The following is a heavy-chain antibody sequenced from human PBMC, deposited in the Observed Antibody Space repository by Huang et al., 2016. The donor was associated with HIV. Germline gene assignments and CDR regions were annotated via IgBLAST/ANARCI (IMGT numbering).Heavy chain of an antibody. Sequence: QVQLQESGPGLVKPSQTLSLTCTVSGDSIGRGGHYWSWIRQPPGKGLEWIGFIYYSGSTDHNPSLKSRVTISVDTSKNQFSLKLSSVTAADTAVYFCSRALYYHGSGSYSDYWGRGTLVTVSS. D-gene: IGHD3-10*01. CDR1: GDSIGRGGHY. CDR3: SRALYYHGSGSYSDY. CDR2: IYYSGST. J-gene: IGHJ4*02. V-gene: IGHV4-30-4*08.